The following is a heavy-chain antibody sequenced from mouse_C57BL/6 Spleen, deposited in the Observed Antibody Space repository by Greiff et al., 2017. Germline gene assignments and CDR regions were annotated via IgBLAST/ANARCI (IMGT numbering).Heavy chain of an antibody. Sequence: QVQLQQPGAELVKPGASVKLSCKASGYTFTSYWMHWVKQRPGQGLEWIGRIHPNSGSTNYNEKFKSKATLTVDKSSSTAYMQLSSLTSEDSAVYYCAREITTVVATEWYFDVWGTGTTVTVSS. CDR2: IHPNSGST. D-gene: IGHD1-1*01. CDR3: AREITTVVATEWYFDV. J-gene: IGHJ1*03. CDR1: GYTFTSYW. V-gene: IGHV1-64*01.